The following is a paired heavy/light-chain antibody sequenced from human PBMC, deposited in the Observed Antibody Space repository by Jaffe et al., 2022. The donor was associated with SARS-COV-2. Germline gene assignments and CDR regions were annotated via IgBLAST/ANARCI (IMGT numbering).Heavy chain of an antibody. CDR3: ARHIVMAASAIDL. CDR2: IYYTGSP. Sequence: QLQLQEAGPGLVKPSETLSLTCTVSGDSINSSTYYWGWIRQPPGRGLESLGTIYYTGSPYYNPSLKTRVDMSVDTSKKQFSLKLSSVTAADTAIYYCARHIVMAASAIDLWGQGTLVTVSS. CDR1: GDSINSSTYY. D-gene: IGHD3-16*01. V-gene: IGHV4-39*01. J-gene: IGHJ5*02.
Light chain of an antibody. CDR2: QDI. J-gene: IGLJ2*01. V-gene: IGLV3-1*01. CDR3: QTWDTPTVV. CDR1: KLGERY. Sequence: SYELTQPPSVSVSPGQTASITCSGSKLGERYVSWYQQKPDQSPLLVIYQDIQRPSGIPERMSGSNSGNTATLTISGTQALDEADYYCQTWDTPTVVFGGGTKLTVL.